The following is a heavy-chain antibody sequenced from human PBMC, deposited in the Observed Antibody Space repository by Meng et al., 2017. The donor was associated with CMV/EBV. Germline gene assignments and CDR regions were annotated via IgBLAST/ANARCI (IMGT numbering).Heavy chain of an antibody. J-gene: IGHJ4*02. CDR2: IKQDGSEK. Sequence: GESLKISCAASGFTFSSYWMSWVRQAPGKGLEWVANIKQDGSEKYYVDSVKGRFTTSRDNAKNSLYLQMNSLRAEDTAVYYCARGWLLGFDYWGQGTLVTVSS. CDR1: GFTFSSYW. D-gene: IGHD2-15*01. CDR3: ARGWLLGFDY. V-gene: IGHV3-7*04.